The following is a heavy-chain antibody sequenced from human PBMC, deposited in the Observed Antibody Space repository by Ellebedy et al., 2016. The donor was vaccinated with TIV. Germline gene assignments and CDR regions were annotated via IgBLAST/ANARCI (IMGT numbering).Heavy chain of an antibody. CDR3: ARSDEWSGGNWFDP. D-gene: IGHD3-3*01. CDR2: IYYSGST. V-gene: IGHV4-61*01. Sequence: SETLSLTXTVSGGSVSSGSYYWSWIRQPPGKGLEWIGYIYYSGSTNYNPSLKSRVTISVDTSKNQFSLKLSSVTAADTAVYYCARSDEWSGGNWFDPWGQGTLVTVSS. J-gene: IGHJ5*02. CDR1: GGSVSSGSYY.